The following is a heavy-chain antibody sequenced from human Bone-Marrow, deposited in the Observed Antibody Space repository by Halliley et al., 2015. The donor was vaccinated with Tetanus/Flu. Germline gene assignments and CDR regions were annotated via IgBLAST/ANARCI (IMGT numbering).Heavy chain of an antibody. D-gene: IGHD2-15*01. Sequence: SLNYSDTPTHYAESVKGRFPISRDDSKNSVYLQMDSLRAGDTAVYYCTCCSVIAWYYFHFLGQGTLVTVTS. J-gene: IGHJ4*02. CDR3: TCCSVIAWYYFHF. V-gene: IGHV3-66*01. CDR2: NYSDTPT.